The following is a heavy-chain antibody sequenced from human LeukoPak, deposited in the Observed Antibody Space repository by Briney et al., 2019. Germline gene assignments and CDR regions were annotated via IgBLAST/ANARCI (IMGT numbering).Heavy chain of an antibody. CDR2: FDPEDGET. Sequence: GASVKVSCKVSGYTLTELSMHWVRQAPGKGLEWMGGFDPEDGETIYAQKFQGRVTMTEDTSTDTAYMELSSLRSEDTAVYYCARDTGIQLWFDQGDDAFDIWGQGTMVTVSS. V-gene: IGHV1-24*01. J-gene: IGHJ3*02. CDR1: GYTLTELS. CDR3: ARDTGIQLWFDQGDDAFDI. D-gene: IGHD5-18*01.